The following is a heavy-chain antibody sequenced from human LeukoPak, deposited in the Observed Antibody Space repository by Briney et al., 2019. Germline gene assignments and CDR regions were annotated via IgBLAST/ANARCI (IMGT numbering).Heavy chain of an antibody. CDR3: ARRRYSGSYYWFDP. CDR1: GGSFSGYY. V-gene: IGHV4-34*01. CDR2: INHSGST. J-gene: IGHJ5*02. D-gene: IGHD1-26*01. Sequence: SETLSLTCAVYGGSFSGYYWSWIRQPPGKGLEWIGEINHSGSTNYNPSLKSRVTISVDTSKNQFSLKLSSVTAADTAVYYCARRRYSGSYYWFDPWGQGTLVTVSS.